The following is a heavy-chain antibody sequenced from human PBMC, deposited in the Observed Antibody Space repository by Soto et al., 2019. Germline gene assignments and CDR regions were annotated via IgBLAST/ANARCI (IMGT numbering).Heavy chain of an antibody. CDR3: ARGLAFGGVIVVPTFDD. D-gene: IGHD3-16*02. CDR2: INAGNGST. J-gene: IGHJ4*02. CDR1: GYTFTSYA. Sequence: ASVKVSCKASGYTFTSYAMHWVRQAPGQRLEWMGWINAGNGSTKYSQKFQGRVTITRDTSASTAYMELSSLRSEDTAVYYCARGLAFGGVIVVPTFDDWGRGTLVTVSS. V-gene: IGHV1-3*01.